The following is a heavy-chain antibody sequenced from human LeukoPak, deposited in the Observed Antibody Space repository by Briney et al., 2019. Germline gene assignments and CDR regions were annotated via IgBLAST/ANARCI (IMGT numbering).Heavy chain of an antibody. CDR2: IYYSGST. CDR3: ASSYYYDSSGYSP. Sequence: PSETLSLTCTVSGGSISSSSYYWGWIRQPPGKGLEWIGSIYYSGSTYYNPSLKSRVTISVDTSKNQFSLKLSSVTAADTAVYYCASSYYYDSSGYSPWGQGTLVTVSS. D-gene: IGHD3-22*01. CDR1: GGSISSSSYY. V-gene: IGHV4-39*07. J-gene: IGHJ5*02.